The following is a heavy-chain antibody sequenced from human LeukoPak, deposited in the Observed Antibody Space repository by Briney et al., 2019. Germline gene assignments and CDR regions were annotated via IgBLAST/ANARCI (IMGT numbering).Heavy chain of an antibody. CDR1: GGSFSGYY. D-gene: IGHD6-19*01. V-gene: IGHV4-34*01. J-gene: IGHJ4*02. CDR3: ASRMGSGFDY. Sequence: PSETLSLTCAVYGGSFSGYYWSWIRQPPGKGLEWIGEINHSGSTNYNPSLKSRVIISVDTSKNQFSLKLSSVTAADTAVYYCASRMGSGFDYWGQGTLVTVSS. CDR2: INHSGST.